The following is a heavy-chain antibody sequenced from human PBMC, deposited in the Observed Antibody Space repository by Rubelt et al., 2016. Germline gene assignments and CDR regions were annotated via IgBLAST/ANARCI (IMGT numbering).Heavy chain of an antibody. V-gene: IGHV4-39*07. CDR3: ARHDYVDVDLKNWFFDL. CDR1: GDSISSSGYY. J-gene: IGHJ2*01. D-gene: IGHD3-10*02. Sequence: QLQLQESGPGLVKPSETLSLTCIVSGDSISSSGYYWGWIRQPPWKGLEWIGFVPKPGATNYSPSLERRVIFSLASSKNQVSRRLNSVTAADTALYYCARHDYVDVDLKNWFFDLWGRGTLVTVSS. CDR2: VPKPGAT.